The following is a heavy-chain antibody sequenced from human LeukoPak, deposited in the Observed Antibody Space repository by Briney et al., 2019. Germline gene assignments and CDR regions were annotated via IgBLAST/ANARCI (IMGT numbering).Heavy chain of an antibody. D-gene: IGHD1-26*01. J-gene: IGHJ4*02. CDR1: GYTLTELS. Sequence: ASVKVSCKVSGYTLTELSMHWVRQAPGQGLEWMGRINPNNGGTNYAQKFQGRVTMTRDTSISTAYMELSRLRSDDTAVYYCARDKGIVGTTTHDYWGQGTLVTVSS. CDR3: ARDKGIVGTTTHDY. CDR2: INPNNGGT. V-gene: IGHV1-2*06.